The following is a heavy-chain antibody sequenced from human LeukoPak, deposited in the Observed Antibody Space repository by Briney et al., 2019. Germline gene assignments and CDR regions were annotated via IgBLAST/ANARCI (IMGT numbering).Heavy chain of an antibody. CDR1: GGSISSYY. Sequence: SETLSLTCTVSGGSISSYYWSWIRQPPGKGLEWIGYIYYSGSTNYNPSLKSRVTISVDTSKNQFSLKLSSVTAADTAVYYCARAKTMALDYWGQGTLVTVS. D-gene: IGHD3-10*01. CDR2: IYYSGST. CDR3: ARAKTMALDY. V-gene: IGHV4-59*01. J-gene: IGHJ4*02.